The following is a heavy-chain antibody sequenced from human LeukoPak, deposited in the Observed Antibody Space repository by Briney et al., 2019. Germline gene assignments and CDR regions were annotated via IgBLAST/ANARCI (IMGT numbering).Heavy chain of an antibody. J-gene: IGHJ4*02. CDR3: ASPLVDTAMANY. Sequence: GASVNVSCKASGYTFTGYYMHWVRQAPGQGLEWMGRINPNSGGTNYAQKFQGRVTMTRDTSISTAYMELSRLRSDDTAVYYCASPLVDTAMANYWGQGTLVTVSS. CDR1: GYTFTGYY. V-gene: IGHV1-2*06. CDR2: INPNSGGT. D-gene: IGHD5-18*01.